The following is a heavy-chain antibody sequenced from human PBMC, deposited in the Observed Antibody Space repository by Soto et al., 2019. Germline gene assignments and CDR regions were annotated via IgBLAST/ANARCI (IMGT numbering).Heavy chain of an antibody. CDR2: ISAYNGNT. Sequence: QVQLVQSGAEVKKPGASVKVSCKASGYTFTSYGISWVRPAPGQGLEWMGWISAYNGNTNYAQKLQGRVTMTTDTSASTGYMELRSLRSDDTAVYYCARSVRRTRGSYYWFEPWGQGTLVTVS. CDR3: ARSVRRTRGSYYWFEP. V-gene: IGHV1-18*01. J-gene: IGHJ5*02. D-gene: IGHD1-26*01. CDR1: GYTFTSYG.